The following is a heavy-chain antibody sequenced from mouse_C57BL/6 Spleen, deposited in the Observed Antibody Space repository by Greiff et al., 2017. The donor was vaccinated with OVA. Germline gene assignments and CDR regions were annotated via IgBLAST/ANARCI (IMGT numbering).Heavy chain of an antibody. Sequence: VKLMESGPELVKPGASVKISCKASGYAFSSSWMNWVKQRPGKGLEWIGRIYPGDGDTNYNGKFKGKATLTADKSSSTAYMQLSSLTSEDSAVYFCAKDSSGWSFAYWGQGTLVTVSA. CDR1: GYAFSSSW. V-gene: IGHV1-82*01. CDR3: AKDSSGWSFAY. CDR2: IYPGDGDT. D-gene: IGHD3-2*02. J-gene: IGHJ3*01.